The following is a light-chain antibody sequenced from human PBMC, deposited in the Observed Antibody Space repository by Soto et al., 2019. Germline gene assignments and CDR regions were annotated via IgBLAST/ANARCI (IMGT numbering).Light chain of an antibody. J-gene: IGLJ3*02. CDR2: YDR. V-gene: IGLV3-21*04. Sequence: SYELTQPPSVSVAPGQTAKITCGGDDIGSESVHWYQQRPGQAPLLVMSYDRDRPSGIPERFSGSNSGNTAALTISRVTVGDEADYYGQVWDGTPDRQVFGGGTKLTVL. CDR1: DIGSES. CDR3: QVWDGTPDRQV.